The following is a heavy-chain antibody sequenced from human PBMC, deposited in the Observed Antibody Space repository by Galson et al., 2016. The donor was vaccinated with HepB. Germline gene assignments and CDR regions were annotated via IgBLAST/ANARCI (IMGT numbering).Heavy chain of an antibody. CDR2: IWPNGNSQ. Sequence: SLRLSCAASAFRFSDRAMHWVRQPPGKGLEWVAVIWPNGNSQYYADSVKGRFTISRDNSKNTLYLRMSSLRAEDTAVYYCARDSGDSWSGYSAYYDYWGQGTLVNV. J-gene: IGHJ4*02. CDR3: ARDSGDSWSGYSAYYDY. CDR1: AFRFSDRA. V-gene: IGHV3-33*01. D-gene: IGHD3-3*01.